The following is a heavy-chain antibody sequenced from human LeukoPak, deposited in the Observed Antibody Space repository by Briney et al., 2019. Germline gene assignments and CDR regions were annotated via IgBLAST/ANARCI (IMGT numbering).Heavy chain of an antibody. Sequence: PSETLSLTCAVYGGSFSGYYWSWIRQPPGKGLEWIGEINHSGSTNYNPSLKSRVTISVDTSKNQFSLKLSSVTAADTAVYYCARVAIGWRSTRMDVWGKGTTVTVSS. D-gene: IGHD2-21*01. J-gene: IGHJ6*04. CDR1: GGSFSGYY. CDR3: ARVAIGWRSTRMDV. V-gene: IGHV4-34*01. CDR2: INHSGST.